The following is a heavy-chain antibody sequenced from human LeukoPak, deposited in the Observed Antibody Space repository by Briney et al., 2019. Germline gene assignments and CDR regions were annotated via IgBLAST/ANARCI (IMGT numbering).Heavy chain of an antibody. CDR2: ISGSGGST. CDR3: AKDPASIEYSSSDRGY. CDR1: GFTFSSYA. Sequence: GGSLRLSCAASGFTFSSYAMSWVRQAPGKGLEWVSAISGSGGSTYYADSVKGRFTISRDNSKNTLYLQMNSLRAEDTAVYYCAKDPASIEYSSSDRGYWGQGTLVTVSS. J-gene: IGHJ4*02. V-gene: IGHV3-23*01. D-gene: IGHD6-13*01.